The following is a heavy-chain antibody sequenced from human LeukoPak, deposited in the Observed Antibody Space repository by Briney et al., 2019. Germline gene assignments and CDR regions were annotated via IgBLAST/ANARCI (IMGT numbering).Heavy chain of an antibody. D-gene: IGHD2-2*02. Sequence: GGSLRLSCAASGFTFSDYYMSWVRQAPGKGLEWVSAISGNGDSTNYADSVKGRFTISRDNSKNTLYLEMNSLRAEDTAIYYCAKPPLYCSGTSCHIDYWGQGTLVTVSS. J-gene: IGHJ4*02. CDR2: ISGNGDST. CDR1: GFTFSDYY. V-gene: IGHV3-23*01. CDR3: AKPPLYCSGTSCHIDY.